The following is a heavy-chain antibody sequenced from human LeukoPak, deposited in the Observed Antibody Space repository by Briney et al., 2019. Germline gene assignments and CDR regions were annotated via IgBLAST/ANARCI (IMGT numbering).Heavy chain of an antibody. Sequence: ASVTVSCKASGYTFTDYYMHWVRQAPGQGLEWMGWINPNSGTTNYAQKFQGRVTMTRDTSISTASMEVNRLRSGDTAVYYCSRGRTVTSNKVGFDPWGQGTLVTVSS. CDR3: SRGRTVTSNKVGFDP. CDR1: GYTFTDYY. CDR2: INPNSGTT. D-gene: IGHD4-17*01. V-gene: IGHV1-2*02. J-gene: IGHJ5*02.